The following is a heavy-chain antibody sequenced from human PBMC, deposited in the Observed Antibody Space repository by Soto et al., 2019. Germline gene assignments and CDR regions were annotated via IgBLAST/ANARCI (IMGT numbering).Heavy chain of an antibody. CDR1: GGSFSGYY. D-gene: IGHD6-13*01. J-gene: IGHJ6*02. CDR3: ASANPGYSSSWYPYYYYGMDV. Sequence: SETLSLTCAVYGGSFSGYYWSWIRQPPGKGLEWIGEINHSGSTNYNPSLKSRVTISVDTSKNQFSLKLSSVTAADTAVYYCASANPGYSSSWYPYYYYGMDVWGQGTTVTVSS. CDR2: INHSGST. V-gene: IGHV4-34*01.